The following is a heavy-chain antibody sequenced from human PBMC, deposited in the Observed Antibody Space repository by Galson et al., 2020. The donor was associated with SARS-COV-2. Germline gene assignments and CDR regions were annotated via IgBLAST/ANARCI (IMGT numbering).Heavy chain of an antibody. J-gene: IGHJ4*02. CDR3: VRRESGGGYFDY. CDR1: GGSINTGGYY. Sequence: SETLSLTCTVSGGSINTGGYYWGWIRQHPGQGLEWIGDTYYSGSSYYNPSLKSRLSLSVDTSKNHFSLKLSSVTAADTAVYYCVRRESGGGYFDYWGEGTLVPVSS. CDR2: TYYSGSS. V-gene: IGHV4-39*01. D-gene: IGHD3-10*01.